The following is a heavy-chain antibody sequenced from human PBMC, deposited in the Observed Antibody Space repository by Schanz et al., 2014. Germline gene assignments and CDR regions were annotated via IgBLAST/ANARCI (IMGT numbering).Heavy chain of an antibody. Sequence: EVQLVESGGGLVQPGGSLRLSCAASGLTLSDYWMHWVRQAPGKGPEWISHIRADGRMTNYAASVEGRFTISRDNAKNSLFLQMNSLSAEDTAVYYCAKVAPAATYLDSWGLGTLVTVSS. D-gene: IGHD2-2*01. V-gene: IGHV3-74*01. CDR1: GLTLSDYW. CDR3: AKVAPAATYLDS. J-gene: IGHJ4*02. CDR2: IRADGRMT.